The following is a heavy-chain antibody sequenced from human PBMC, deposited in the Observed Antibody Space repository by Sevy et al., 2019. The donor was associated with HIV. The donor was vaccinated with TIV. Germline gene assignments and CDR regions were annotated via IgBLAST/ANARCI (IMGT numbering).Heavy chain of an antibody. Sequence: SETLSLTCAVYGGSFSGYYWSWIRQPPGKGLEWIGEINHSGSTNYNPSLKSRVTISVDTSKNQFSLKLSSVTAADTAVYYCARGQGDDSRGYLIDYRGQGTLVTVSS. J-gene: IGHJ4*02. CDR3: ARGQGDDSRGYLIDY. CDR2: INHSGST. V-gene: IGHV4-34*01. CDR1: GGSFSGYY. D-gene: IGHD3-22*01.